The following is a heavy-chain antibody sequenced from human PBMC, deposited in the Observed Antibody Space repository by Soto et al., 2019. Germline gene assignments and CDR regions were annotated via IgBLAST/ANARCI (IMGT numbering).Heavy chain of an antibody. CDR3: ARARMYSGAYHDY. Sequence: QVQLVQSGAEVENPGASVKVSCKASGYTFSNFGINWVRQAHGQGLEWMGWITPYNGNANYAQKYQDRLTVTTDTSTNTAYLELRSLRSDDTAVDFCARARMYSGAYHDYWGQGTLGTVSA. J-gene: IGHJ4*02. CDR1: GYTFSNFG. V-gene: IGHV1-18*04. D-gene: IGHD1-26*01. CDR2: ITPYNGNA.